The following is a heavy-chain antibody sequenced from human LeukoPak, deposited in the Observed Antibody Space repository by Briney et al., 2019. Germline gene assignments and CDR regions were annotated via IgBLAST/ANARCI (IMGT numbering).Heavy chain of an antibody. V-gene: IGHV3-30*02. CDR1: GFTFSSYG. J-gene: IGHJ6*03. CDR2: IRYDGSNK. Sequence: GGSLRLSCAASGFTFSSYGMHWVRQAPGKGLEWVAFIRYDGSNKYYADSVKGRFTISRDNSKNTLYLQMNSLRAEDTAVYYCAGPPAGYDYYMDVWGKGTTVTVSS. CDR3: AGPPAGYDYYMDV.